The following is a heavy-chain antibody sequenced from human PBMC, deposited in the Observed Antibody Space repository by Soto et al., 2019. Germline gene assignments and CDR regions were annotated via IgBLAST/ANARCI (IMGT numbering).Heavy chain of an antibody. CDR3: AKDTTSIAAPAFDY. J-gene: IGHJ4*02. D-gene: IGHD6-6*01. Sequence: EVQLVESGGVVVQPGGSLRLSCAASGFTFDDYTMHWVRQAPGKGLEWVSLISWDGGSTYYADSVKGRFTISRDNSKNSLYLQMKSLRTEDTALYYCAKDTTSIAAPAFDYWGQGTLVTVSS. CDR1: GFTFDDYT. V-gene: IGHV3-43*01. CDR2: ISWDGGST.